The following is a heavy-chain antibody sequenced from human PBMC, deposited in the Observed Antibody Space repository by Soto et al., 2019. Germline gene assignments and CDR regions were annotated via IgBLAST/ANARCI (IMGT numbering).Heavy chain of an antibody. J-gene: IGHJ4*02. CDR1: GFTFSSYR. CDR2: ISSSSSYI. V-gene: IGHV3-21*01. CDR3: ARDVYSAATIVVVVDATAFDY. D-gene: IGHD2-15*01. Sequence: GGSLRLSCAASGFTFSSYRMNWVRQAPGKRLEWVSSISSSSSYIYYADSVKGRFTISRDNAKNSLYLQMNSLRAEDTAVYYCARDVYSAATIVVVVDATAFDYWGQGTLVTVSS.